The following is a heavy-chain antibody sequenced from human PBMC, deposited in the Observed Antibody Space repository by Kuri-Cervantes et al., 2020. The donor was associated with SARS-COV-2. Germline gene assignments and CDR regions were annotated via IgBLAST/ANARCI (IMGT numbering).Heavy chain of an antibody. CDR2: NYRIGRT. V-gene: IGHV4-61*02. CDR1: GGSVSSGSYY. J-gene: IGHJ3*01. CDR3: ARGDSSGYYRTTFHY. Sequence: SGSGSGGSVSSGSYYWNWFRQPAVKGLEWIGRNYRIGRTDYNPYLKTRVTIPVDTSKSLFSLRWTSVTAADTALYYCARGDSSGYYRTTFHYWGQGTMVTVSS. D-gene: IGHD3-22*01.